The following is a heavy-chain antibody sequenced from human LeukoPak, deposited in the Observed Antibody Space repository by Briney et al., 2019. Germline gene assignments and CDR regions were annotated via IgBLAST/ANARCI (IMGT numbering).Heavy chain of an antibody. J-gene: IGHJ3*02. CDR2: ISYSGST. D-gene: IGHD4-17*01. Sequence: PSETLSLTCTVSGGSISRSTYYWGWIRQRPGMGLEWIGSISYSGSTYYNSSLKSRVTISSDTSRNQFSLRLSSVTAADTAVYYCARQTTVTTSGGDAFDIWGQGTMVTVSS. CDR3: ARQTTVTTSGGDAFDI. V-gene: IGHV4-39*01. CDR1: GGSISRSTYY.